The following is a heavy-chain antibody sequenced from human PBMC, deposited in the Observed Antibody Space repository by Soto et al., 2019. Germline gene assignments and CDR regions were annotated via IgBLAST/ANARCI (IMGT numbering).Heavy chain of an antibody. CDR3: ARLPGPLVAVLYIYPLDGREEMSDVDV. Sequence: GGSLRLSCAASGFTFNYYPMHWVRQAPGKGLEWVAVVSFDGSNKYYADSVKGRFTISKDNSKNTLYLQMNSLRREDTAVYYCARLPGPLVAVLYIYPLDGREEMSDVDVWGQGPTVTVSS. J-gene: IGHJ6*02. CDR2: VSFDGSNK. CDR1: GFTFNYYP. V-gene: IGHV3-30-3*01. D-gene: IGHD6-19*01.